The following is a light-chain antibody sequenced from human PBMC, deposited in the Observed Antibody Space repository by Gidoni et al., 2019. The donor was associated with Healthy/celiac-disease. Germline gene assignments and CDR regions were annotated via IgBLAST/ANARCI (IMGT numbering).Light chain of an antibody. CDR2: AAS. Sequence: DIQMTQSPSSVSASVGDRVTITCRASQGISSWVAWSQQKPGKAPKLLIYAASSLQSGVPSRFSGSGSGTDFTLTISSLQPEDFATYYCQQANSFPLTFXGXTKVEIK. CDR3: QQANSFPLT. CDR1: QGISSW. J-gene: IGKJ4*01. V-gene: IGKV1-12*01.